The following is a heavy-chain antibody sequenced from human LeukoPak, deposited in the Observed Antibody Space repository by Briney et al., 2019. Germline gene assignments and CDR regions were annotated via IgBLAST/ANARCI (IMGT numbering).Heavy chain of an antibody. D-gene: IGHD3-10*01. J-gene: IGHJ3*02. Sequence: GGSLRLSCAASGFTFSNYGMHWVRQAPGKGLEWVAVIWYDGNNKYYVDSVKGRFTISRDNSKNTLYLQMNSLRAEDTAVYYCARESAMVRGVAPPDAFDIWGQGTMVTVSS. CDR2: IWYDGNNK. V-gene: IGHV3-33*01. CDR3: ARESAMVRGVAPPDAFDI. CDR1: GFTFSNYG.